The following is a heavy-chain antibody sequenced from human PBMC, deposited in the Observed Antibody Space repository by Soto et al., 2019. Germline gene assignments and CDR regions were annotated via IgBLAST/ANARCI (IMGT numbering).Heavy chain of an antibody. CDR1: GGSISSSSYY. Sequence: LHLQASGPGLVKPSETLSLPCTVSGGSISSSSYYWGWIRQPPGKGLEWIGNVYYGGSTYYNPSLRSRVTMSVETSKSQFSLKLSSVTAADTAVYYCAGGDYYHSSGYYFYYYTMDVWGQGTTVTVSS. V-gene: IGHV4-39*01. D-gene: IGHD3-22*01. J-gene: IGHJ6*02. CDR2: VYYGGST. CDR3: AGGDYYHSSGYYFYYYTMDV.